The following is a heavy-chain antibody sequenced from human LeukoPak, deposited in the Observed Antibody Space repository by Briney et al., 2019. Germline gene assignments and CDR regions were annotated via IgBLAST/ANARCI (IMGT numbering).Heavy chain of an antibody. D-gene: IGHD1-14*01. V-gene: IGHV4-34*01. CDR2: INHSGST. J-gene: IGHJ5*02. CDR3: ARRPGFFDP. Sequence: PGGSLRLSCAASGFTFSDYYMSWIRQPPGKGLEWIGEINHSGSTNYNPSLKSRVTISVDTSKNQFSLKLSSVTAADTAVYYCARRPGFFDPWGQGTLVTVSS. CDR1: GFTFSDYY.